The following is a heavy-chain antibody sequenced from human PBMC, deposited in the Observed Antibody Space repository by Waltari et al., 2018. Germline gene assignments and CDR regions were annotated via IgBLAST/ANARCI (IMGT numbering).Heavy chain of an antibody. J-gene: IGHJ4*02. Sequence: QVQLVQSGAEVKKPGASVKVSCKTSGYTFTSYGINWVRQATGQGLEWMGWISAYNGNTNYAQKFQGRVTMTTDTSTSTAYMELRSLRSDDTAVYYCARRPYCGGDCYYFDYWGQGTMVTVSS. CDR1: GYTFTSYG. D-gene: IGHD2-21*02. CDR2: ISAYNGNT. CDR3: ARRPYCGGDCYYFDY. V-gene: IGHV1-18*04.